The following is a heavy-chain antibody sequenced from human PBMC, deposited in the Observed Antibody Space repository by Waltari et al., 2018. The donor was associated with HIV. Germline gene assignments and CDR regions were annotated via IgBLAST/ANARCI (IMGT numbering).Heavy chain of an antibody. CDR1: GFLFSSYG. V-gene: IGHV3-33*01. CDR3: ARGDIILMVYTIDY. Sequence: QVQLVESWGGVVQPGRSLRLSCAASGFLFSSYGMHWVRQAPGKGLEWVAVIWFDGNHKYYSDSVKGLFTISRDNSKYTVDLQMNSLRTDDTGVYYCARGDIILMVYTIDYWGQGTLVSVSS. CDR2: IWFDGNHK. D-gene: IGHD2-8*01. J-gene: IGHJ4*02.